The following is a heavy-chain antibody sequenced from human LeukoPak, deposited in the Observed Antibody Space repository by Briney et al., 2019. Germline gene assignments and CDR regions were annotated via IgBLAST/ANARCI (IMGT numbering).Heavy chain of an antibody. CDR2: YYSGST. D-gene: IGHD3-16*01. Sequence: PSETLSLTCTVSGGSISSYYWSWIRQPPGKGLEWIGYYSGSTNYNPSLKSRVTISIDASKNQFSLKLSSVTAADTAVYYCARDRHGGAFDIWGQGTMVTVPP. J-gene: IGHJ3*02. V-gene: IGHV4-59*01. CDR1: GGSISSYY. CDR3: ARDRHGGAFDI.